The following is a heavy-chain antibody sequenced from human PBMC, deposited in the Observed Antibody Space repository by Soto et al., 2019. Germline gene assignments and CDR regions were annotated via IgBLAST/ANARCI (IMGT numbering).Heavy chain of an antibody. CDR1: GGSISSGDYY. Sequence: SETLSLTCTVSGGSISSGDYYWSWIRQPPGKGLEWIGYIYYSGSTYYNPSLKSRVTISVDTSKNQFSLKLSSVAAADTAVYYCARVFNYDYVWGSYRYKGGDAFDIWGQGTMVTVSS. CDR2: IYYSGST. D-gene: IGHD3-16*02. CDR3: ARVFNYDYVWGSYRYKGGDAFDI. J-gene: IGHJ3*02. V-gene: IGHV4-30-4*01.